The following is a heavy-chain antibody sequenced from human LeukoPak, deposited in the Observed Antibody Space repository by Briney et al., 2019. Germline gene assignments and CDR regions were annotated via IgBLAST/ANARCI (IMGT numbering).Heavy chain of an antibody. V-gene: IGHV3-23*01. CDR2: TSGSGVNS. J-gene: IGHJ4*02. D-gene: IGHD5-12*01. CDR3: AKEYSGYDFDH. CDR1: GFTLRSYD. Sequence: GGSLRLSCAASGFTLRSYDMSWVRQAPGKGLECVAATSGSGVNSYYADSVRGRFTISRDNSQNTLYLQMDSLRAEDTALYYCAKEYSGYDFDHWGQGTLVTVSS.